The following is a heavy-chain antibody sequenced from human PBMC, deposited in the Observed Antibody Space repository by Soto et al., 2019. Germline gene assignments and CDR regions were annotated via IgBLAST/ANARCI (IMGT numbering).Heavy chain of an antibody. V-gene: IGHV1-24*01. D-gene: IGHD5-18*01. CDR1: GYTLTELS. Sequence: ASVKVSCKVSGYTLTELSMHWVRQAPGKGLEWMGGFDPEDGETIYAQKFQGRVTMTEDTSTDTAYLELSSRRSEDTAVYYCATIYSYGYGVDYWGQGTLVTVSS. CDR2: FDPEDGET. CDR3: ATIYSYGYGVDY. J-gene: IGHJ4*02.